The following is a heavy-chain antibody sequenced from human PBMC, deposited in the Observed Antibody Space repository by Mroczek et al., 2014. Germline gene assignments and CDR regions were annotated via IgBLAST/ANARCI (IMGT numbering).Heavy chain of an antibody. V-gene: IGHV4-34*01. J-gene: IGHJ4*02. Sequence: QVQLQQWGAGLLKPSETLSLTCAVYGGSFSGYYWSWIRQPPGKGLEWIGEINHSGSTNYNPSLKSRVTISVDTSKNQFSLKLSSVTAADTAVYYCARGQVDILTGYPVSFDYWGQGTLVTVSS. CDR1: GGSFSGYY. CDR3: ARGQVDILTGYPVSFDY. CDR2: INHSGST. D-gene: IGHD3-9*01.